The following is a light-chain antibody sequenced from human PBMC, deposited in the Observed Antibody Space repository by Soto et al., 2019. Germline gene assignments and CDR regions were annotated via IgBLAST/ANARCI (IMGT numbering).Light chain of an antibody. CDR1: QSVSSSY. Sequence: EIVLTQSPGTLSLSPGERATLSCRASQSVSSSYLTWYQQKVGQAPRLLIYGASSRATGIPDRFSGSGSGTDFTLTISRLEPEDFAVYYCQQYASSPWTFGQGTKVEIK. CDR2: GAS. J-gene: IGKJ1*01. CDR3: QQYASSPWT. V-gene: IGKV3-20*01.